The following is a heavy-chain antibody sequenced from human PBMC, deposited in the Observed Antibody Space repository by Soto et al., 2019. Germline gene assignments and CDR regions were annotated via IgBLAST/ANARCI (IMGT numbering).Heavy chain of an antibody. D-gene: IGHD3-3*01. V-gene: IGHV4-39*01. CDR3: ARPRGLRFSVADVFDI. Sequence: SETLSLTCIVSGGSISNSGFYWGWIRQPPGKGLEWIGSIYDSGTTYYNPSLKSRVTVSVDTSKNQFSLRLTSVIAADTAVYYCARPRGLRFSVADVFDIWGQGAMVTVSS. CDR2: IYDSGTT. CDR1: GGSISNSGFY. J-gene: IGHJ3*02.